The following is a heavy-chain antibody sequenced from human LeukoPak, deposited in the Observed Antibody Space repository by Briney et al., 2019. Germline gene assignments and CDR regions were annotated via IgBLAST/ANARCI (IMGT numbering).Heavy chain of an antibody. CDR1: GGSFSGYY. Sequence: SETLSLTCAVYGGSFSGYYWSWIRQPPGKGLEWIGEINHSGSTNYNPSLKSRVTISVDTSKNQFSLKLNSVTAADTAVYYCAKSNGYGLVGIWGQGTMVTVSS. CDR3: AKSNGYGLVGI. CDR2: INHSGST. J-gene: IGHJ3*02. V-gene: IGHV4-34*01. D-gene: IGHD3-10*01.